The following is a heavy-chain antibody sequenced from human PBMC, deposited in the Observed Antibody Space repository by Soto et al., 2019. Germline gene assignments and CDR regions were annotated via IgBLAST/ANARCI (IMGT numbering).Heavy chain of an antibody. D-gene: IGHD6-13*01. V-gene: IGHV3-23*01. Sequence: GGSLRLSCAASGFTFSNYAMNWVRQAPGKGLEWVSAIHTGGSTYYADSVKGRFTVSRDNSKNTLYLQMSSLRAEDTAVYYCARDSGFSSSLGDYWGQGTLVTVSS. CDR1: GFTFSNYA. CDR3: ARDSGFSSSLGDY. CDR2: IHTGGST. J-gene: IGHJ4*02.